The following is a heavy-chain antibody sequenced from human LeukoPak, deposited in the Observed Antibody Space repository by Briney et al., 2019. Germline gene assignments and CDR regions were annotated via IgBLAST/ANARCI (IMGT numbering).Heavy chain of an antibody. CDR1: GYAFTGYY. V-gene: IGHV1-2*02. CDR2: INPNSGGT. J-gene: IGHJ4*02. D-gene: IGHD5-18*01. CDR3: ARDDVGSTATVNGFDDY. Sequence: GASVKVSFKASGYAFTGYYMHWVRQAPGQGLEWVGWINPNSGGTNYAQKFQGRVTMTRDTSISTAYMELSRLRSDDTAVYYCARDDVGSTATVNGFDDYWGQGTLVTVSS.